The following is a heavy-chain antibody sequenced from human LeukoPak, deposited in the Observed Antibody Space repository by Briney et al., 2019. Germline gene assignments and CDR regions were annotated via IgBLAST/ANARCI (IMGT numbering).Heavy chain of an antibody. CDR3: AKGGRETDY. V-gene: IGHV3-23*01. CDR2: IVSTAST. CDR1: GFTFSSYS. J-gene: IGHJ4*02. Sequence: GSLRLSCAASGFTFSSYSMSWVRQAPGKGLEWVSSIVSTASTYYADSVKGRFTISRDNSKNTLYLQMDSLRAEDTAIYYCAKGGRETDYWGQGTLVTVSS. D-gene: IGHD1-26*01.